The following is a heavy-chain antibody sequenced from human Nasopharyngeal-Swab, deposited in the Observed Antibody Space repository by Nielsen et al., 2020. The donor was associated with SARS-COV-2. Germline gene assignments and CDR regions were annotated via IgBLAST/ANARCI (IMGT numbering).Heavy chain of an antibody. CDR3: ASYLGVDGQKRFDY. Sequence: GSLRLSCTVSGGSVTDTDYLWGWIRQPPVTGLEWIGNIDYSGRTFYNPSLKSRVSISVDTSKNQFSLKLHSVTAADTAVYYCASYLGVDGQKRFDYWGQGTLVTVSS. J-gene: IGHJ4*02. D-gene: IGHD5-24*01. CDR1: GGSVTDTDYL. CDR2: IDYSGRT. V-gene: IGHV4-39*01.